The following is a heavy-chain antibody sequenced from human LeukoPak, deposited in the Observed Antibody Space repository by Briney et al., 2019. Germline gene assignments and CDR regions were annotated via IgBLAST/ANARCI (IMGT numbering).Heavy chain of an antibody. V-gene: IGHV4-39*07. D-gene: IGHD3-9*01. J-gene: IGHJ6*03. CDR3: ARGRARGYFDWSPQRNYYMDV. CDR2: IYYSGNT. Sequence: SETLSLACTVSGGSISTYYWGWIRQAPGKGLEWIGSIYYSGNTYYNSSLKSRVTISLDTSKNQFSLKLSSVTAADTAVYYCARGRARGYFDWSPQRNYYMDVRDKGTTVTVSS. CDR1: GGSISTYY.